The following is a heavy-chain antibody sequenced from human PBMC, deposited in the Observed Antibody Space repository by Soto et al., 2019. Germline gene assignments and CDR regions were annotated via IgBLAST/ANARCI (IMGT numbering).Heavy chain of an antibody. CDR1: GFTFDSYD. Sequence: EVKLLESGGGLAQPGGSLRLSCVGSGFTFDSYDISWVRQAPGKGLQWISAISGSADGTDYAHSVKGRFTISRDNSRNTVHLQMDSLRVEDTALYYCAKDTVGGYSFWSGYYSDGLDVWGQGTMVTVSS. V-gene: IGHV3-23*01. CDR2: ISGSADGT. D-gene: IGHD3-3*01. J-gene: IGHJ3*01. CDR3: AKDTVGGYSFWSGYYSDGLDV.